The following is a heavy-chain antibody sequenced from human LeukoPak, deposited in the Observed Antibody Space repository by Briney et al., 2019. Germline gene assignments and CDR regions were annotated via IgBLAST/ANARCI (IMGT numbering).Heavy chain of an antibody. J-gene: IGHJ6*02. CDR3: ARTPYCSGGSCQHYYYGMDV. V-gene: IGHV4-59*01. Sequence: SETLSLTCTVSGGSISSYYWSWIRQPPGKGLEWIGCIYYSGSTNYNPSLKSRVTISVDTSKNQFSLKLSSVTAADTAVYYCARTPYCSGGSCQHYYYGMDVWGQGTTVTVSS. CDR2: IYYSGST. D-gene: IGHD2-15*01. CDR1: GGSISSYY.